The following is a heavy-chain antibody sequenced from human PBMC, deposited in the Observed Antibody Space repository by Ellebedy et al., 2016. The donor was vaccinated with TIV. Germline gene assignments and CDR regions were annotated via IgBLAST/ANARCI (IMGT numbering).Heavy chain of an antibody. CDR1: GFTVSNNY. D-gene: IGHD2-15*01. J-gene: IGHJ4*02. CDR3: AKGCGGSCYWEAY. V-gene: IGHV3-23*01. Sequence: GESLKISCAASGFTVSNNYMSWVRQAPGKGLEWVSSISGGVGNTYYADSVKGRFTISRDNSKNTQYLQMNSLRAEDTAVYYCAKGCGGSCYWEAYWGQGTLVTVSS. CDR2: ISGGVGNT.